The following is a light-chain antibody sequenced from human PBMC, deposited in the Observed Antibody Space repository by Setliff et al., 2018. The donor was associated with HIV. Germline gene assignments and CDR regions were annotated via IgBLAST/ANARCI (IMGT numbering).Light chain of an antibody. CDR3: SSYTASSTLV. Sequence: QSVLTQPASVSGSAGQSITISCTGPSSDVGGYNYVSWYQQHPGKTPKLMIYDVSQRPSGVSDRFSGSKSGITASLTISGLQPEDESDYYCSSYTASSTLVVGGGTKVTV. V-gene: IGLV2-14*03. J-gene: IGLJ3*02. CDR1: SSDVGGYNY. CDR2: DVS.